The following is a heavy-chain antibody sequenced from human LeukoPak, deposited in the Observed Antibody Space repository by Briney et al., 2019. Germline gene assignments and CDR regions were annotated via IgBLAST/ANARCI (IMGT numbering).Heavy chain of an antibody. CDR2: IIPIFGTA. J-gene: IGHJ3*02. V-gene: IGHV1-69*05. CDR1: GGTFSSYA. CDR3: ARQGGITIFGVAQPGGAFDI. Sequence: SVKVSCKASGGTFSSYAVSWVRQAPGQGLEWMGGIIPIFGTANYAQKFQGRVTITTDESTSTAYMELSRLRSEDTAVYYCARQGGITIFGVAQPGGAFDIWGQGTMVTVSS. D-gene: IGHD3-3*01.